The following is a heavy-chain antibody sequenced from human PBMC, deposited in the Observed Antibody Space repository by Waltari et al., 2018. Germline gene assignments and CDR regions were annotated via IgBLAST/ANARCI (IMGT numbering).Heavy chain of an antibody. Sequence: EVQLVESGGGLVQPGRSLRLSCAASGFTFDDYAMHWVRQAPGKGLEWVSGISWNSGSIGYADSVKGRFTISRDNAKNSLYLQMNSLRAEDMALYYCAKDAGSGSYYNSGSQFYYYYGMDVWGQGTTVTVSS. CDR2: ISWNSGSI. CDR1: GFTFDDYA. D-gene: IGHD3-10*01. J-gene: IGHJ6*02. V-gene: IGHV3-9*03. CDR3: AKDAGSGSYYNSGSQFYYYYGMDV.